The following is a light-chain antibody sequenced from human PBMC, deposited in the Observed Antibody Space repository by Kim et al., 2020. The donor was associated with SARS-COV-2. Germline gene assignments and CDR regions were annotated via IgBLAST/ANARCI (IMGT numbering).Light chain of an antibody. CDR1: KLGDKY. CDR2: QDT. V-gene: IGLV3-1*01. CDR3: QAWDRSTAV. Sequence: SYELTQPPSVFVSPGQTASISCSGDKLGDKYVCWYQQKAGQSPVLVIYQDTKRPSGIPERFSGSNSGNTATLTISGTQAMDEADYYCQAWDRSTAVFGGGTQLTVL. J-gene: IGLJ3*02.